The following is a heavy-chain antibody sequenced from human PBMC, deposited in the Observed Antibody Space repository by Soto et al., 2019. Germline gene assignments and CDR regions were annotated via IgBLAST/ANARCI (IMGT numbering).Heavy chain of an antibody. CDR1: GGSISPYD. Sequence: SETLSLTCSVSGGSISPYDWSWIRPHPGRGLEWIGYIYYSGSTNYNPSLKSRVTISVDTSKNQFSLKLSSVTAADTAVYYCARDIGGYYDSSSYANWGQGTLVTVSS. J-gene: IGHJ4*02. CDR2: IYYSGST. CDR3: ARDIGGYYDSSSYAN. V-gene: IGHV4-59*01. D-gene: IGHD3-22*01.